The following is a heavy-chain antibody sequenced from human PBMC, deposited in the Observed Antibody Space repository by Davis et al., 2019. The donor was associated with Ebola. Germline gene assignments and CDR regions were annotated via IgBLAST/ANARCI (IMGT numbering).Heavy chain of an antibody. V-gene: IGHV4-39*01. D-gene: IGHD3-10*01. CDR2: IYYSGST. Sequence: GSLRLSCTVSGGSISSSSYYWGWIRQPPGKGLEWIGSIYYSGSTYYNPSLKSLVTISVDTSKNQFSLKLSSVTAADTAVYYCARLYGSGSYYFDYWGQGTLVTVAS. J-gene: IGHJ4*02. CDR3: ARLYGSGSYYFDY. CDR1: GGSISSSSYY.